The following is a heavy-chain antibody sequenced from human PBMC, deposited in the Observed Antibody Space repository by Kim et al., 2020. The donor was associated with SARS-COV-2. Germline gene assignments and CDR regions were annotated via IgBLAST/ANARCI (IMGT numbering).Heavy chain of an antibody. CDR2: ISSDGGHT. J-gene: IGHJ3*02. V-gene: IGHV3-64D*09. CDR3: VKERSSWYNALDI. Sequence: GGSLRLSCLASGFTFKSYSVHWVRQAPGKGLEYVSAISSDGGHTNYADSMKGRFSISRDNSKNTLYLQMSSLRTEDTAVYYCVKERSSWYNALDIWGQGTMVTVSS. D-gene: IGHD6-13*01. CDR1: GFTFKSYS.